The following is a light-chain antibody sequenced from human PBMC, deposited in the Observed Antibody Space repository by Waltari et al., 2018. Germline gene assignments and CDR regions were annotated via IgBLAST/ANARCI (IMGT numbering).Light chain of an antibody. CDR2: EVS. J-gene: IGLJ3*02. V-gene: IGLV2-8*01. CDR3: NSYAGSNNWV. Sequence: QSALTQPPSASGSPGQSVTISCTGTSSDVGGYEYVSWYQQHHGKAPKLMIYEVSKRHSGVPDRFAGSKSGDTASLTVSGLQAEDEADYYCNSYAGSNNWVFGGGTKLTV. CDR1: SSDVGGYEY.